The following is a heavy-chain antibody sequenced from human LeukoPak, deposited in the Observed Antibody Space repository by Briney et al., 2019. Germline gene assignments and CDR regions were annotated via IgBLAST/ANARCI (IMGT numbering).Heavy chain of an antibody. CDR2: IIPIFGTA. J-gene: IGHJ6*02. CDR1: GGTFSSYA. D-gene: IGHD5-18*01. V-gene: IGHV1-69*13. CDR3: ARGDTAMEAIDYYYYGMDV. Sequence: AASVKVSCKASGGTFSSYAISWVRQAPGQGLEWMGGIIPIFGTANYAQKFQGRVTITADESTSTAYMELSSLRSEDTAVYYCARGDTAMEAIDYYYYGMDVWGQGTTVTVSS.